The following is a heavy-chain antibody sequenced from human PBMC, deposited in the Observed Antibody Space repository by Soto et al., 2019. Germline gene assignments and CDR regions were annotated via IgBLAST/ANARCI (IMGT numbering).Heavy chain of an antibody. V-gene: IGHV3-15*01. CDR2: IKSKTDDGTK. J-gene: IGHJ6*03. CDR1: GFTFSNAW. D-gene: IGHD3-10*01. CDR3: TTDWDYYGSGIHDPSYYYYYMDV. Sequence: GGSLRLSCAASGFTFSNAWMSWVRQAPGKGLEWVGRIKSKTDDGTKDYAAPVKGRFTISRDDSKNTLYLQMNSLKTEDTAVYYCTTDWDYYGSGIHDPSYYYYYMDVWGKGTTVTVSS.